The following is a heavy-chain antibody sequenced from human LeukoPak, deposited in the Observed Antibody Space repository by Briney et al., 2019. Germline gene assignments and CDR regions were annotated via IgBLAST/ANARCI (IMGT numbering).Heavy chain of an antibody. Sequence: ASVKVSCKASGYTFTSYGISWVRQAPGRGLEWMGWISAYNGNTNYAQKLQGRVTMTTDTSTSTAYMELSSLRSEDTAVYYCARGPLLRIAAAGRNWFDPWGQGTLVTVSS. V-gene: IGHV1-18*01. CDR1: GYTFTSYG. CDR2: ISAYNGNT. CDR3: ARGPLLRIAAAGRNWFDP. D-gene: IGHD6-13*01. J-gene: IGHJ5*02.